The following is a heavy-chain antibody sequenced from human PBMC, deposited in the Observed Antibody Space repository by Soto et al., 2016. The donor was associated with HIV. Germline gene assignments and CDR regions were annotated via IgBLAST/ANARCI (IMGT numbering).Heavy chain of an antibody. J-gene: IGHJ4*02. V-gene: IGHV3-21*01. D-gene: IGHD1-26*01. CDR2: ISSSSGYI. CDR3: ARTLIVGAGSFDY. Sequence: EVQLVESGGGLVKPGGSLRLSCAASGFTFSSYSMNWVRQAPGKGLEWVSSISSSSGYIYYADSVKGRFTISRDNAKNSLYLQMNSLRAEDTAVYYCARTLIVGAGSFDYWGQGNPGHRLL. CDR1: GFTFSSYS.